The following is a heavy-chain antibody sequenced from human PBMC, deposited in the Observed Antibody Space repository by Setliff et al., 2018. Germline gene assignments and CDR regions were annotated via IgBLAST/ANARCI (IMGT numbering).Heavy chain of an antibody. D-gene: IGHD6-19*01. Sequence: AGGSLRLSCAASGLIFSEFGMEWVRQAPGKGLEWVSFIQHDGSDKYYLDSVKGRFTISRDNSKNTLYLQMDRVRPDDTALYFCARDRSIAVAGPDFGPPHYWGQGTLVTVSS. CDR3: ARDRSIAVAGPDFGPPHY. CDR1: GLIFSEFG. J-gene: IGHJ4*02. V-gene: IGHV3-30*02. CDR2: IQHDGSDK.